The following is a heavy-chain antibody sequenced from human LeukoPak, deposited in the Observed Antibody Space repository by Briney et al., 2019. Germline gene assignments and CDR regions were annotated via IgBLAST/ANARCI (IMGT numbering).Heavy chain of an antibody. CDR1: GGSISSSNW. V-gene: IGHV4-4*02. J-gene: IGHJ4*02. Sequence: PSETLSLTCAASGGSISSSNWWSWVRQPPGKGLEWIGEIYHSGSTNYNPSLKNRVTISVDKSKNQFSLKLSSVTAADTAVYYCATRSGSYYPFDYWGQGTLVTVSS. CDR2: IYHSGST. CDR3: ATRSGSYYPFDY. D-gene: IGHD3-10*01.